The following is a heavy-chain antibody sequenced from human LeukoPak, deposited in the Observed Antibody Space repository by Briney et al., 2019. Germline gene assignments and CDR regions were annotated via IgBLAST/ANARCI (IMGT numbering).Heavy chain of an antibody. Sequence: GASVKVSCKASGGTFSSYAISWVRQAPGQGLEWMGGIIPIFGTANYAQKFQGRVTITADKSTSTAYMELSRLRSDDTAVYYCAREVRYYYGSGTKIDAFDIWGQGTMVTVSS. D-gene: IGHD3-10*01. J-gene: IGHJ3*02. CDR1: GGTFSSYA. CDR3: AREVRYYYGSGTKIDAFDI. CDR2: IIPIFGTA. V-gene: IGHV1-69*06.